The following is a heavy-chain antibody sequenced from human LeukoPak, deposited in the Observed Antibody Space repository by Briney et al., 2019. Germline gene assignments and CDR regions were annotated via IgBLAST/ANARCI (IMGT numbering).Heavy chain of an antibody. Sequence: SETLSLTCTVSGGSISSYYWSWIRQPAGKGLEWIGRIYTSGSTNYNPSLKSRVTMSVDTSKNQFSLKLSSVTAADTAVYYCARQLVPTVVTRSYWYFDLWGRGTLVTVSS. V-gene: IGHV4-4*07. CDR2: IYTSGST. CDR3: ARQLVPTVVTRSYWYFDL. CDR1: GGSISSYY. D-gene: IGHD4-23*01. J-gene: IGHJ2*01.